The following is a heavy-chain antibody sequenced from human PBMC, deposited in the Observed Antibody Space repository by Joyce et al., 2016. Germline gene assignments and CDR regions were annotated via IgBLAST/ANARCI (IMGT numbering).Heavy chain of an antibody. J-gene: IGHJ4*02. CDR1: GYPFTDYS. V-gene: IGHV1-2*06. D-gene: IGHD2-8*02. Sequence: QVQVVQSGAEVKKPGASVKVSCRASGYPFTDYSIHWVRQAPGQGLECMGRINPTSGDTNYAQNFQGRVTMTRDTSINTAYMELSSLRSDDTAVYYCARGDLLDWGQGTLVTVSS. CDR2: INPTSGDT. CDR3: ARGDLLD.